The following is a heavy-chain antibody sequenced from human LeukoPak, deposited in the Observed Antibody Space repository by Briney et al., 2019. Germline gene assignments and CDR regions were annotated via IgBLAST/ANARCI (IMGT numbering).Heavy chain of an antibody. CDR3: AKRAAATVALDY. CDR1: GFTFSTSA. D-gene: IGHD4-23*01. Sequence: GGSLRLSCAASGFTFSTSAMNWVGQAPGKGLEWVSAISGDGGNTYYADSVKGRFTVSRDNSKNTLYLQMNSLRAEDTAVYYCAKRAAATVALDYWGQGTLVTVSS. V-gene: IGHV3-23*01. J-gene: IGHJ4*02. CDR2: ISGDGGNT.